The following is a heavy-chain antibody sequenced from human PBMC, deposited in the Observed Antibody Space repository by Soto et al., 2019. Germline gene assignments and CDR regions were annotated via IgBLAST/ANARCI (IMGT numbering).Heavy chain of an antibody. CDR2: IIPIFGTA. Sequence: QVQLVQSGAEVKKPGSSVKVSCKASGGTFSSYAISWVRQAPGQVLEWMGGIIPIFGTANYAQKFQGRVTITADKSTSPAYMELSSLRSEDTAVYYCARVPLERLQYYYYGMDVWGQGTTVTVSS. D-gene: IGHD1-1*01. V-gene: IGHV1-69*06. CDR1: GGTFSSYA. J-gene: IGHJ6*02. CDR3: ARVPLERLQYYYYGMDV.